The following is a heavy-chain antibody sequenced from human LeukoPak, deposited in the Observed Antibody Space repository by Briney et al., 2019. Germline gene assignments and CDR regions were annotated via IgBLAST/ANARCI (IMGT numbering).Heavy chain of an antibody. CDR1: GFTFKSYD. J-gene: IGHJ6*02. D-gene: IGHD3-10*01. Sequence: GGSLRLPCAAFGFTFKSYDMEWVRQITGKGLEWVSTIDTAGDTFYLDSVKGRFTISRDSAKTSLYLEMNSLRAGDTAIYYCARKLWGPGMAVWGQGTTVTVSS. V-gene: IGHV3-13*04. CDR2: IDTAGDT. CDR3: ARKLWGPGMAV.